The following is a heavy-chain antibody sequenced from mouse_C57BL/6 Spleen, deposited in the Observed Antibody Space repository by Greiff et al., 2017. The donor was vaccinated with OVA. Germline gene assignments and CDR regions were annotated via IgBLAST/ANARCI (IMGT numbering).Heavy chain of an antibody. CDR1: GYTFTSYW. Sequence: EVKLQESGTVLARPGASVKMSCKTSGYTFTSYWMHWVKQRPGPGLEWIGAIYPGNIDTSYNQKFKGKAKLNAVTSASTAYMELSSLTNEDSAVYYCTRNDGSSYAWFAYWGQGTLVTVSA. CDR2: IYPGNIDT. D-gene: IGHD1-1*01. J-gene: IGHJ3*01. V-gene: IGHV1-5*01. CDR3: TRNDGSSYAWFAY.